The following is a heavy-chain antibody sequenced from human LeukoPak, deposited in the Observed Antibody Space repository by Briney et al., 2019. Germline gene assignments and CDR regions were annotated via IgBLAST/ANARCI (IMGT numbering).Heavy chain of an antibody. V-gene: IGHV1-18*01. Sequence: ATVKVSCKASGYTFTSYGISWVRQAPGQGLEWMGWISAYNGNTNYAQNLQGRVTMTTDTSTNTAYMELRSLRSDNTAVYYCARDAPSYYAGSGKNLWGQGTLVIVSS. J-gene: IGHJ5*02. CDR2: ISAYNGNT. CDR1: GYTFTSYG. D-gene: IGHD3-10*01. CDR3: ARDAPSYYAGSGKNL.